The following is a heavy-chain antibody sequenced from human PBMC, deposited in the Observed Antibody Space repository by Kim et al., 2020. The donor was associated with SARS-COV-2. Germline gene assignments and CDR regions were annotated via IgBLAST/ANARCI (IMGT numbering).Heavy chain of an antibody. CDR2: ISGSGGST. CDR1: GFTFSNYA. Sequence: GGSLRLSCAASGFTFSNYAMSWVRLAPGKGLDWVSAISGSGGSTYYAESVKGRLTISRDNSKNTLYLQRNSLRAEDTAVYYCAKDTGYSYENWYDPWGQGTLVTVSS. CDR3: AKDTGYSYENWYDP. V-gene: IGHV3-23*01. J-gene: IGHJ5*02. D-gene: IGHD5-18*01.